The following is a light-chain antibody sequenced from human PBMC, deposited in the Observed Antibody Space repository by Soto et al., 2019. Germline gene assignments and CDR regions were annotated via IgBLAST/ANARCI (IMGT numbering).Light chain of an antibody. Sequence: QSALTQPASVSWAAGQSITISCSGTMRDVGAYNLVSWYQQHPRTAPKLIIYEVRNRPSGISSRFSGSRSGNTASLTISGLQSEDEGDYYCSAYTARSTLVFGGGTKVTVL. V-gene: IGLV2-14*01. CDR1: MRDVGAYNL. CDR3: SAYTARSTLV. J-gene: IGLJ3*02. CDR2: EVR.